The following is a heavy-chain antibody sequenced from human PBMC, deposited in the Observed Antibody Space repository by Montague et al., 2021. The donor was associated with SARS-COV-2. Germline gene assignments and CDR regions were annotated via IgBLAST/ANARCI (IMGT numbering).Heavy chain of an antibody. CDR1: GDSVASNRAG. V-gene: IGHV6-1*01. CDR2: TYYRSKWYN. J-gene: IGHJ6*02. Sequence: CAISGDSVASNRAGWNWVRQSPARDLERLGRTYYRSKWYNEYAVSVNSRITISPDTSKNQFSLQVNSVTPEDTAVYYCARGADRYYIYGMDVWGQGTTVTVSS. D-gene: IGHD6-19*01. CDR3: ARGADRYYIYGMDV.